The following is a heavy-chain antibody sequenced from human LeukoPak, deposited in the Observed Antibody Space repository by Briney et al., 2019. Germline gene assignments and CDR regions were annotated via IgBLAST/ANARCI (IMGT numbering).Heavy chain of an antibody. CDR3: AIARPSDYYESSGPLPDVRGY. CDR2: IIPIFGTA. J-gene: IGHJ4*02. V-gene: IGHV1-69*05. D-gene: IGHD3-22*01. CDR1: GYTFTSYG. Sequence: GASVKVCCKASGYTFTSYGISWVRQAPGQGLEWMGGIIPIFGTANYAQKFQGRVTITTDESTSTAHMELSSLRSEDTAVYYCAIARPSDYYESSGPLPDVRGYWGQGTLVTVSS.